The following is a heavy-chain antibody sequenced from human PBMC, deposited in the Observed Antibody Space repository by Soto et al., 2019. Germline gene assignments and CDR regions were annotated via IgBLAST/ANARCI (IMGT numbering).Heavy chain of an antibody. V-gene: IGHV1-69*13. CDR3: ARGVIAARPFLFWEQYYYYGMDV. CDR1: GGTFSSYA. CDR2: IIPIFGTA. J-gene: IGHJ6*02. Sequence: ASVKVSCKASGGTFSSYAISWVRQAPGQGLEWMGGIIPIFGTANYAQKFQGRVTITADESTSTAYMELSSLRSEDTAVYYCARGVIAARPFLFWEQYYYYGMDVWGQGTTVTVSS. D-gene: IGHD6-6*01.